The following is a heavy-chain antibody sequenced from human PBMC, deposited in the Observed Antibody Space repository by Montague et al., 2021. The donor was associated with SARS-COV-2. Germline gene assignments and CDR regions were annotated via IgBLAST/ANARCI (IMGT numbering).Heavy chain of an antibody. J-gene: IGHJ6*02. D-gene: IGHD4-11*01. CDR2: INHSGST. CDR3: ACGEITTRGLIYYYGMDV. CDR1: GGSFSGYY. V-gene: IGHV4-34*01. Sequence: SETLSLTCAVYGGSFSGYYWTWIRQSPRKVLEWIGEINHSGSTNYNPSLKSRVTISVDTSKNQFSLKLSSVTAADTAVYYSACGEITTRGLIYYYGMDVWGQGTTVTVSS.